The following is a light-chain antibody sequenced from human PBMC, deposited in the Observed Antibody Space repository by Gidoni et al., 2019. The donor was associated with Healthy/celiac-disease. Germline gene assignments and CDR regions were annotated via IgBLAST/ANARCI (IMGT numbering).Light chain of an antibody. CDR1: KLGDKY. V-gene: IGLV3-1*01. Sequence: SYELTQPPPVPVSPGQTASITCSGDKLGDKYACWYQQKPGQSPVLVIYQDSKRPSGIPERFSGSNSGNTATLTISGTQAMDEADYYCQAWDSSTGGVFGTGTKVTVL. CDR2: QDS. CDR3: QAWDSSTGGV. J-gene: IGLJ1*01.